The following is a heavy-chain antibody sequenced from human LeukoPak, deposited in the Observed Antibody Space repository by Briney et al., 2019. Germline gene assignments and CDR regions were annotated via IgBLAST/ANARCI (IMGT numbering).Heavy chain of an antibody. CDR1: GFIFSSYG. J-gene: IGHJ4*02. V-gene: IGHV3-30*02. D-gene: IGHD2-2*01. Sequence: GGSLRLSCAASGFIFSSYGMHWVHQAPGKGLEWVSFIRSDGSIKYYADSVKGRFTISRDNSKNTLYLQMNSLRAEDTAVYYCTKDRPEAYFDYWGQGTLVTVSS. CDR2: IRSDGSIK. CDR3: TKDRPEAYFDY.